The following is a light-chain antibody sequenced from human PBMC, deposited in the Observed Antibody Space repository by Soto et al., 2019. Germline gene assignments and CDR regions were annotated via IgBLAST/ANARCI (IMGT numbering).Light chain of an antibody. CDR3: QQRSNWAT. CDR1: QSVSRN. Sequence: EIVVAQSPATLCLSPGERATLSCRASQSVSRNLAWYQQKPGQAPRLLIYDASNRATGIPARFSGSGSVTDFTLTISSLEPEDFAVYYCQQRSNWATFGPGTKVDI. CDR2: DAS. J-gene: IGKJ3*01. V-gene: IGKV3-11*01.